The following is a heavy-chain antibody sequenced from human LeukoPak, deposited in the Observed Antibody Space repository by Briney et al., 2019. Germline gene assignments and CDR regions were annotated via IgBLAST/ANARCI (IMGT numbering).Heavy chain of an antibody. CDR3: ARGWAHSRRGFVVVPAAPLGNFNY. D-gene: IGHD2-2*01. J-gene: IGHJ4*02. CDR2: FDPEDGET. CDR1: GYTLTELS. V-gene: IGHV1-24*01. Sequence: GASVKVSCKVSGYTLTELSMHWVRQAPGKGLEWMGGFDPEDGETIYAQKFQGRVTMTRNTSISTAYMELSSLRSEDTAVYYCARGWAHSRRGFVVVPAAPLGNFNYWGQGTLVTVSS.